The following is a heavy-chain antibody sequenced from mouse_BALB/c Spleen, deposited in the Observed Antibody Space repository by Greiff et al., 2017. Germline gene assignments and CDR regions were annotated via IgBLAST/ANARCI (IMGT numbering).Heavy chain of an antibody. CDR3: ARRGYGNYDLGAY. CDR2: ISNGGGST. D-gene: IGHD2-10*02. Sequence: DVHLVESGGGLVQPGGSLKLSCAASGFTFSSYTMSWVRQTPEKRLEWVAYISNGGGSTYYPDTVKGRFTISRDNAKNTLYLQMSSLKSEDTAMYYCARRGYGNYDLGAYWGQGTLVTVSA. CDR1: GFTFSSYT. J-gene: IGHJ3*01. V-gene: IGHV5-12-2*01.